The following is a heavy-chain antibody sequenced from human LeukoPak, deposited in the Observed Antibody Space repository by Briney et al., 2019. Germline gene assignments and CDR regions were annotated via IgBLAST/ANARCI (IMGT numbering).Heavy chain of an antibody. CDR3: ATSKRDYFDY. CDR1: GFTFSSYG. J-gene: IGHJ4*02. V-gene: IGHV3-33*01. CDR2: IWYDGSNK. Sequence: PGGSLRLSCAASGFTFSSYGMHWVRQAPGKGLEWVAVIWYDGSNKYYADSVKGRFTISRDNSKNTLYLQMNSLRAGDTAVYYCATSKRDYFDYWGQGTLVTVSS.